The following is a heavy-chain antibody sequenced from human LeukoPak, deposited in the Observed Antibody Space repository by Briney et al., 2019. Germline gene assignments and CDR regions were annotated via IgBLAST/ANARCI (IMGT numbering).Heavy chain of an antibody. Sequence: GGSLRLSCSASGFTFSSYGVHWVRQAPGKGLEWVSFIRYDGTSKFYADSVKGRFTISRDNSKNTLYLQMNSLRAEDTAVYYCAKNGNTFDIWGQGTTVTVSS. V-gene: IGHV3-30*02. CDR1: GFTFSSYG. CDR3: AKNGNTFDI. D-gene: IGHD2/OR15-2a*01. CDR2: IRYDGTSK. J-gene: IGHJ3*02.